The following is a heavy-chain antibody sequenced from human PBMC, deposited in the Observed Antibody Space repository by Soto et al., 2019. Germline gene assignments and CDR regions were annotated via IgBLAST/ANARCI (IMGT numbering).Heavy chain of an antibody. D-gene: IGHD1-26*01. CDR2: ISSGSDFI. Sequence: GGSMRLSCNFSFSMYSMDWVRQAPGKGLEWVASISSGSDFIKYADSVKGRFTISRDNTKNSVSLQMSSLRVEDTAMYYCTRDQGGSYDSWFDPWGRGTLVTVSS. J-gene: IGHJ5*02. CDR1: FSMYS. CDR3: TRDQGGSYDSWFDP. V-gene: IGHV3-21*06.